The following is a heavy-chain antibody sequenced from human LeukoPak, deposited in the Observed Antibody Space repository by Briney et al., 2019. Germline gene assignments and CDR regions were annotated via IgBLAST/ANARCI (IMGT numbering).Heavy chain of an antibody. Sequence: PGGPLRLSCATSGFPFKTNAMSWVRQAPGKGLEWVATIGNTETFYADSVTGRFTISRDNSKNTVNLQMNRLRVEDTAIYYCAKDWIQFDRVFDRFDSWGQGTLVTVSS. CDR2: IGNTET. CDR1: GFPFKTNA. CDR3: AKDWIQFDRVFDRFDS. V-gene: IGHV3-23*01. J-gene: IGHJ4*02. D-gene: IGHD5-18*01.